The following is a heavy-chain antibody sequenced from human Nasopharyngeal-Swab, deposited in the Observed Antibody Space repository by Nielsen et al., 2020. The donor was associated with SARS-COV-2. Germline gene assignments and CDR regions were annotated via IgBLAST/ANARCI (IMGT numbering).Heavy chain of an antibody. J-gene: IGHJ4*02. CDR3: ARGGMDTGYYFDY. CDR2: INHSGST. D-gene: IGHD5-18*01. V-gene: IGHV4-34*01. CDR1: GGSFSGYY. Sequence: SETLSLTCAVYGGSFSGYYWSWIRQPPGKGLEWIGAINHSGSTNYNPSLKSRGTISVDTSKNQFSLKLSSVTAADTAVYYCARGGMDTGYYFDYWGQGTLVTVSS.